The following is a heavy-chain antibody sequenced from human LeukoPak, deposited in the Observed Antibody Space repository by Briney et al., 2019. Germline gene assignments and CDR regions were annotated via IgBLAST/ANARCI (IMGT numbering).Heavy chain of an antibody. Sequence: SETLSLTCTVSGGSISSSSYYWGWIRQPPGTGLEWIGSIYYSGSTYYNPSLKSRATISVDTSKNQCSLKLSSVTAADTAVYYCARLEYQLLHFDYWGQGTLVTVSS. CDR2: IYYSGST. CDR1: GGSISSSSYY. D-gene: IGHD2-2*01. V-gene: IGHV4-39*01. J-gene: IGHJ4*02. CDR3: ARLEYQLLHFDY.